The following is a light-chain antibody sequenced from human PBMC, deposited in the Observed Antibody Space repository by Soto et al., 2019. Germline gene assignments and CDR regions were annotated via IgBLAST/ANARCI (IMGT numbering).Light chain of an antibody. CDR3: QQDHSYPLT. CDR1: QSITSW. V-gene: IGKV1-5*03. CDR2: KAS. J-gene: IGKJ4*01. Sequence: DIQMTQSPSTLSASVGDRVTITCRASQSITSWLAWYQQKPGKAPKVLIYKASTIATGVPSRFSGSASGTECTLTISSLQPDDFATYHCQQDHSYPLTFGGGTKIEI.